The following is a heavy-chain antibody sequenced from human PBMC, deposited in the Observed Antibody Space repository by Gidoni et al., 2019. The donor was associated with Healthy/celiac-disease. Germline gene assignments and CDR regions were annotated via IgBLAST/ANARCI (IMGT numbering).Heavy chain of an antibody. CDR1: GFTFSSYG. J-gene: IGHJ4*02. V-gene: IGHV3-30*18. D-gene: IGHD4-17*01. CDR3: AKDSPTYGGFDY. CDR2: ISYDGSNK. Sequence: QVQLVESGGGVVQPGRSLRLSCAASGFTFSSYGMHWVRQAPGKGLEWVAVISYDGSNKYYADSVKGRFTISRDNSKNTLYLQMNSLRAEDTAVYYCAKDSPTYGGFDYWGQGTLVTVSS.